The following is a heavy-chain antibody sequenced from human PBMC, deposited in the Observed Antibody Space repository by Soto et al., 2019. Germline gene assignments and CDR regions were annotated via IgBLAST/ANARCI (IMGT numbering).Heavy chain of an antibody. CDR3: ATRTTVTTFDY. D-gene: IGHD4-17*01. CDR2: IYFDGTT. J-gene: IGHJ4*02. Sequence: QVQLQESGPGLVKPSQTLSLTCDVSGASDTRAGSYWGWIRQRPGQGLEWIGYIYFDGTTYYNPSLKSRVIISADTSRNQFSLSLRFLTAADTAVYYCATRTTVTTFDYWGQGTLVTVSS. V-gene: IGHV4-31*11. CDR1: GASDTRAGSY.